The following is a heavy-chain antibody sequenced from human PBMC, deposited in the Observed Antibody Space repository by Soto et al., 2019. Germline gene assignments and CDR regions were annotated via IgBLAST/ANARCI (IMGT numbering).Heavy chain of an antibody. CDR3: AKEPRHDYDSSGSNSFFDY. V-gene: IGHV3-23*01. CDR1: GITFSSYA. D-gene: IGHD3-22*01. CDR2: ISGSGGST. Sequence: PGGSLRLSCAASGITFSSYAMSWVRQAPGKGLEWVSGISGSGGSTYYADSVMGRFTISRDNSKNTLYLQMNSLRAEDTAVYYCAKEPRHDYDSSGSNSFFDYWCQGTQVTVFS. J-gene: IGHJ4*02.